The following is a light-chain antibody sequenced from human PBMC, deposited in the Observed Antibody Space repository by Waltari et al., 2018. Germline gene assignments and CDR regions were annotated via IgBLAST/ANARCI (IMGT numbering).Light chain of an antibody. Sequence: DIQMPQSPSSVSASVGDSVPITCRASQDVSNWLAWYQQKPGKAPKFLIYAASSLQRGVPSRFSGSGSGTDFTLTISSLQPDDFATYYCQQANTFPYTFGQGTKVEIK. CDR3: QQANTFPYT. CDR1: QDVSNW. V-gene: IGKV1-12*01. J-gene: IGKJ2*01. CDR2: AAS.